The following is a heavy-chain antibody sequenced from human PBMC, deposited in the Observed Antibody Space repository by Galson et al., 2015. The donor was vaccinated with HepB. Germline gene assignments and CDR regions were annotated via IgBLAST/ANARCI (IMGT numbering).Heavy chain of an antibody. CDR2: ISYDGSNK. J-gene: IGHJ5*02. CDR3: AGVPLVGATPRYWFDP. V-gene: IGHV3-30-3*01. Sequence: SLRLSCAASGFTFSSYAMHWVRQAPGKGLEWVAVISYDGSNKYYADSVKGRFTISRDNSKNTLYLQMNSLRAEDTAVYYCAGVPLVGATPRYWFDPWGQRTLVTVSS. D-gene: IGHD1-26*01. CDR1: GFTFSSYA.